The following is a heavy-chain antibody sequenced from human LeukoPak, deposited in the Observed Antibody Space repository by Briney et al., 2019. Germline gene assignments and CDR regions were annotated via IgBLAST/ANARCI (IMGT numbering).Heavy chain of an antibody. V-gene: IGHV4-59*02. J-gene: IGHJ4*02. CDR3: ASQKGARS. CDR1: GFTVRSNY. D-gene: IGHD1-26*01. Sequence: GSLRLSCAASGFTVRSNYMSWIRQPPGKGLEWIGYIYYSGSTNYNPSLKSRVTISVDTSKNQFSLKLSSVTAADTAVYYCASQKGARSWGQGTLVTVSS. CDR2: IYYSGST.